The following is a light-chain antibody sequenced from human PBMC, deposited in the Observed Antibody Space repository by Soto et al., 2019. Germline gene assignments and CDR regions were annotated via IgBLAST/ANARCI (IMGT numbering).Light chain of an antibody. J-gene: IGKJ1*01. CDR1: QTVYNGY. V-gene: IGKV3-20*01. CDR2: GAS. CDR3: QQYVSSPRT. Sequence: LKHSRCTLYLSPEERATLSCRASQTVYNGYLAWYQQKPGQAPRLLIYGASSRATGIPDRFSGSESGTDFTLTISSLEPEDFAVYYCQQYVSSPRTFGQATKVDI.